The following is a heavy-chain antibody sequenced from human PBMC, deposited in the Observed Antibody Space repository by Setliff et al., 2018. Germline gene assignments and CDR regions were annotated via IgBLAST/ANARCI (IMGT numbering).Heavy chain of an antibody. V-gene: IGHV4-59*08. J-gene: IGHJ6*03. CDR3: AKVPITKVYFYMDV. Sequence: PSETLSLTCTVSGGSISSYYWSWIRQPPGKGLEWIGYIYYSGSTNYNPSLKSRVTISVDTSKNQFSLKLSSVTAADTAVYYCAKVPITKVYFYMDVWGEGTTVTVSS. CDR2: IYYSGST. CDR1: GGSISSYY. D-gene: IGHD3-10*01.